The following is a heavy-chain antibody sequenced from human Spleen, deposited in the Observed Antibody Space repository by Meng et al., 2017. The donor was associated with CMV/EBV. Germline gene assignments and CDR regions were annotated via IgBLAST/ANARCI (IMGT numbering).Heavy chain of an antibody. D-gene: IGHD2-21*01. V-gene: IGHV1-2*02. Sequence: CKASGYTFTDDYILWVRQAPGQGLEWMGCINPNSGATDYAQGFQGRVAMTRDTSISTAYMELRRLTSDDTAVYYCARGSTEAHIDDYWGQGTLVTVSS. CDR1: GYTFTDDY. J-gene: IGHJ4*02. CDR2: INPNSGAT. CDR3: ARGSTEAHIDDY.